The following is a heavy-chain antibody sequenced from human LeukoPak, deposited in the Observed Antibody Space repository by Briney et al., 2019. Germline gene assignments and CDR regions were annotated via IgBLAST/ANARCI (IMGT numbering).Heavy chain of an antibody. CDR1: GGSVSSNSAT. V-gene: IGHV6-1*01. Sequence: SQTLSLTCAISGGSVSSNSATWNWIRQSPSRGLEWLGRTYYRSKWHNDYAASVKGRITINSDTSKNQFSLEVNSVTPEDTAVYYCSRVQTQSGWFDPWGQGTLVTVSS. CDR2: TYYRSKWHN. D-gene: IGHD4-23*01. J-gene: IGHJ5*02. CDR3: SRVQTQSGWFDP.